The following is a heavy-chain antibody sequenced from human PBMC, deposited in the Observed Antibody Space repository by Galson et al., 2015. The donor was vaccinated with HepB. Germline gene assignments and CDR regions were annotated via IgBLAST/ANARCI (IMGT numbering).Heavy chain of an antibody. Sequence: SMRLSCAASGFTFGDHSMDWVRQTPGKGLEWVCPIRNTRTRFAPEDAASVRGRFTIYSDDSTNVLYLQMSSVKVDDTAVYFCVREWGSSSAGPHWFSPWGQGTRVTVSS. CDR2: IRNTRTRFAP. CDR3: VREWGSSSAGPHWFSP. D-gene: IGHD6-6*01. J-gene: IGHJ5*02. V-gene: IGHV3-72*01. CDR1: GFTFGDHS.